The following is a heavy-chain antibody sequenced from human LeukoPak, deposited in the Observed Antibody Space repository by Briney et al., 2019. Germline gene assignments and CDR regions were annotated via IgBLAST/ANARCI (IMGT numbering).Heavy chain of an antibody. CDR3: ARISGWNPLEAAHLDY. V-gene: IGHV4-39*07. D-gene: IGHD6-19*01. Sequence: SETLSLTCTVSGGSVTSSSYYWGWIRQPPGKGLEWIGSMYYSGSTYYNPSLKSRVTTSVDTSKNQVSLKLSSVTAADTAVYYCARISGWNPLEAAHLDYWGQGTLVTVSS. CDR1: GGSVTSSSYY. J-gene: IGHJ4*02. CDR2: MYYSGST.